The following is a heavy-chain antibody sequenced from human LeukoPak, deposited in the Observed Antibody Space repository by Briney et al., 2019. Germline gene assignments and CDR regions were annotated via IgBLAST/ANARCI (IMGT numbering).Heavy chain of an antibody. CDR2: ISGGSDPR. Sequence: PGGSLRLSCAASGFTFSSYSMNWVCQSPGKGLGWLSYISGGSDPRYHADSLKGRFTISRDNAKNSLYLQMNSLRAEDTAVYYCARDVRSLMDVWGQGTTVTVS. D-gene: IGHD3-10*02. CDR3: ARDVRSLMDV. J-gene: IGHJ6*02. V-gene: IGHV3-48*01. CDR1: GFTFSSYS.